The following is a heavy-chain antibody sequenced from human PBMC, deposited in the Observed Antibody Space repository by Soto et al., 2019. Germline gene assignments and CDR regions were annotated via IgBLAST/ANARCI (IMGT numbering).Heavy chain of an antibody. D-gene: IGHD6-13*01. V-gene: IGHV4-34*01. J-gene: IGHJ3*02. CDR2: INHSGST. CDR3: ARVLGRRGYSSSWYVVSGAFDI. Sequence: PSETLSLTCAVYGGSFSGYYWSWIRQPPGKGLEWIGEINHSGSTNYNPSLKSRVTISVDTSKNQFPLKLSSVTAADTAVYYCARVLGRRGYSSSWYVVSGAFDIWGQGTMVT. CDR1: GGSFSGYY.